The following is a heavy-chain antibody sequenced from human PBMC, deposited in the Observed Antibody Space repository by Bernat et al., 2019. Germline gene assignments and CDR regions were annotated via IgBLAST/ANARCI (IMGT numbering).Heavy chain of an antibody. D-gene: IGHD1-26*01. CDR3: ARPRGDYYYYYMDV. CDR2: VYYSGST. V-gene: IGHV4-39*01. Sequence: QLQLQESGPGLVKPSETLSLTCIVSGGSISSRTYNWGWIRQPPGKGLEWIGNVYYSGSTSYNPSLMSRVTISVDTSTNQVSLNLSSLSAADTAVYYCARPRGDYYYYYMDVWGKGTTVTVSS. CDR1: GGSISSRTYN. J-gene: IGHJ6*03.